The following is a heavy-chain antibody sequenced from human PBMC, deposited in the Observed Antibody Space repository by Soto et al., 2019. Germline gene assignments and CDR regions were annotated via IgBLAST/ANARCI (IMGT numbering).Heavy chain of an antibody. Sequence: QVQLVESGGGVVQPGRSLRLSCAASGFTFSSYGMHWVRQAPGKGLERVAVIWYDGSNKYYADSVKGRFTISRDNSKNTLYLQMNSLRAEDTAVYYCARVIIAVAGDAFDIWGQGTMVTVSS. V-gene: IGHV3-33*01. CDR2: IWYDGSNK. CDR3: ARVIIAVAGDAFDI. D-gene: IGHD6-19*01. CDR1: GFTFSSYG. J-gene: IGHJ3*02.